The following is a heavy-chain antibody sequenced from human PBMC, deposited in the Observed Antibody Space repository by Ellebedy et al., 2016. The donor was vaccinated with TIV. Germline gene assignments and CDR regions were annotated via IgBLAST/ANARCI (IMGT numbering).Heavy chain of an antibody. J-gene: IGHJ4*02. CDR2: INAGSGNT. V-gene: IGHV1-3*01. CDR1: GYTFTSYA. D-gene: IGHD6-13*01. CDR3: TRSIPAAGSYYFDY. Sequence: AASVKVSCKASGYTFTSYALHWVRQAPGQRLVWMGFINAGSGNTQYSQNFQGRVTMTRATSATTAYLELSSLTSEDTAIYYCTRSIPAAGSYYFDYWGQGTLVIVSS.